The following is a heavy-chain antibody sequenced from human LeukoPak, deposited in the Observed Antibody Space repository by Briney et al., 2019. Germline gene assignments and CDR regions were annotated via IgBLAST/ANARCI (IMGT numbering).Heavy chain of an antibody. CDR2: IYYSGST. V-gene: IGHV4-59*01. Sequence: SETLSLTCTVSGGSISSYYWSWIRQPPGKGLEWIGYIYYSGSTNYNPSLKSRVTISVDTSKNQFSLKLSSVTAADTAVYYCARDLSIAAAAPLGYWGQGTLVTVSS. D-gene: IGHD6-13*01. CDR1: GGSISSYY. CDR3: ARDLSIAAAAPLGY. J-gene: IGHJ4*02.